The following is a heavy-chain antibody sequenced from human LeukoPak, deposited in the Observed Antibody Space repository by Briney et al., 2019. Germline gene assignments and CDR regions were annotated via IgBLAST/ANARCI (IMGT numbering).Heavy chain of an antibody. J-gene: IGHJ6*02. CDR1: GFTFSKSW. CDR3: VTYTHWVAGDV. CDR2: MNEDGSER. D-gene: IGHD3-16*01. V-gene: IGHV3-7*01. Sequence: GGSLRLSCAASGFTFSKSWMSWVRQAPGKGLEWVANMNEDGSERDYVDSVKGRFTISRDNARKSLYLQMSSLRAEDTAVYYCVTYTHWVAGDVWGQGTTVTVSS.